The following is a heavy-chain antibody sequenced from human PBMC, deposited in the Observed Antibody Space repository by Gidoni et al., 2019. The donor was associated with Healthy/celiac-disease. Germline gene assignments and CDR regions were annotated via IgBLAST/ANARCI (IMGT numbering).Heavy chain of an antibody. V-gene: IGHV3-23*01. D-gene: IGHD3-10*01. CDR1: GFTFSSYP. Sequence: VQLLESARGLVQPGGSLRLSCAASGFTFSSYPMSWVRQAPGKGLEWVSAISGSGGSTYDADSVKGRFTISRDNAKNTLYLQMNRLRAEDTAVYYCAKGTYYYGSGSRNWFDPWGQGTLVTVSS. CDR3: AKGTYYYGSGSRNWFDP. J-gene: IGHJ5*02. CDR2: ISGSGGST.